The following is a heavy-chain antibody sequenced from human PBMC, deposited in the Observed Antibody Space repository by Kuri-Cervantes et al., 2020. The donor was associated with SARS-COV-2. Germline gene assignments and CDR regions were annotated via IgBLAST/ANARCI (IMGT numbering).Heavy chain of an antibody. CDR3: ARDLGVAPDF. D-gene: IGHD3-16*01. V-gene: IGHV3-23*01. CDR1: GFTFSCYA. J-gene: IGHJ4*02. CDR2: IKGGSGTT. Sequence: GESLKISCAASGFTFSCYAMSWVRQAPGKGLEWVSCIKGGSGTTYYAASVKGRFTVSRDNAKNTLYLLMSSLRVEDTAMYYCARDLGVAPDFWGQGTQVTVSS.